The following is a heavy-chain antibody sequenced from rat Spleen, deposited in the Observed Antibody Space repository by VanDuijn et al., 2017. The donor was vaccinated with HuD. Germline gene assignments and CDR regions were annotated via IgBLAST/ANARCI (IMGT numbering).Heavy chain of an antibody. V-gene: IGHV5-36*01. CDR1: GFTLVGYG. Sequence: EVNLVESGGGLVQPGRSLKLSCAASGFTLVGYGMAWVRLAPKTGLEWVATISWGGSTTYYPDTVKGRFTISRDNAKNDLYLQMNNLRSEDTAIYYCTRVGDSTYRGVMDAWGQGASVTVSS. D-gene: IGHD1-2*01. CDR3: TRVGDSTYRGVMDA. CDR2: ISWGGSTT. J-gene: IGHJ4*01.